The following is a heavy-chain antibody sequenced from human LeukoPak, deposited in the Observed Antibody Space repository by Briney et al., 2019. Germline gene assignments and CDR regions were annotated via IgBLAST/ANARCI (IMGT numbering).Heavy chain of an antibody. V-gene: IGHV3-33*06. Sequence: PGGSLRLSCAASGLTFSNYGMHWVRQAPGKGLEWVADIWYDGSHKYYADSVKGRFTISRDNFKNTLYLQMNSLRVEDTAVYYCAKDGTNSSSWHYFVQWGQGTLVTVSS. CDR1: GLTFSNYG. CDR3: AKDGTNSSSWHYFVQ. J-gene: IGHJ4*02. CDR2: IWYDGSHK. D-gene: IGHD6-13*01.